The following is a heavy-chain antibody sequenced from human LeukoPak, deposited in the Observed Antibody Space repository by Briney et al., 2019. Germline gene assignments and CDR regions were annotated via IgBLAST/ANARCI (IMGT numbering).Heavy chain of an antibody. CDR3: ARDVSSSTRAFDI. CDR1: GFTLSTYE. V-gene: IGHV3-48*03. D-gene: IGHD2-15*01. CDR2: ISSGDSAT. J-gene: IGHJ3*02. Sequence: GGSLRLSCAASGFTLSTYEMTWVRQAPGKGLEWVSFISSGDSATLYADSVKGRFTIFRDTAKNSLYLQMNNLRGEDTAVYYCARDVSSSTRAFDIWGQGTMVAVS.